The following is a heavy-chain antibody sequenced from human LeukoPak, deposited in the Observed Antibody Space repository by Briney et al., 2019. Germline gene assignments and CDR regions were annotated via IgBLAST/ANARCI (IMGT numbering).Heavy chain of an antibody. D-gene: IGHD3-3*01. J-gene: IGHJ6*03. CDR2: ISDPNGNT. V-gene: IGHV1-18*01. CDR1: GYTFTSYG. CDR3: ARDYDFWSGSPSYMDV. Sequence: SVEVSCKASGYTFTSYGISWVRQAPGQRLEWMGGISDPNGNTNYAQRLQGTVTMTTDTSTSTAYMELRSLRSDDPAVYYCARDYDFWSGSPSYMDVWGKGTTVTASS.